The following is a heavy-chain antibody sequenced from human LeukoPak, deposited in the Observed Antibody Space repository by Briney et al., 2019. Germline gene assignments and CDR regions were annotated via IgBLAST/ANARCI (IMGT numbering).Heavy chain of an antibody. CDR3: ARDPFYDSSGYILFDY. D-gene: IGHD3-22*01. Sequence: GGSLRLSCAASGFTFSSYSMNWVRQAPGKGLEWVSYISSSSSTIYYADSVKGRFTISRDNAKNSLYLQMNSLRAEDTAVYYCARDPFYDSSGYILFDYWGQGTLVTVSS. CDR2: ISSSSSTI. CDR1: GFTFSSYS. J-gene: IGHJ4*02. V-gene: IGHV3-48*04.